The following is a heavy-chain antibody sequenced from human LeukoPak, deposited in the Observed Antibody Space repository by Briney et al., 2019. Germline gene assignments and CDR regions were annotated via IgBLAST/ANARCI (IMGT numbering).Heavy chain of an antibody. J-gene: IGHJ4*02. CDR1: GGTFSIYA. CDR3: AIREHMDYYDSSGYYEYFDY. V-gene: IGHV1-69*13. Sequence: GASVNVSCKASGGTFSIYAISWVRQAPGQGLEWMGGIIPIFGTANYAQKFQGRVTITADESTSTAYMELSSLRSEDTAVYYCAIREHMDYYDSSGYYEYFDYWGQGTLVTVSS. D-gene: IGHD3-22*01. CDR2: IIPIFGTA.